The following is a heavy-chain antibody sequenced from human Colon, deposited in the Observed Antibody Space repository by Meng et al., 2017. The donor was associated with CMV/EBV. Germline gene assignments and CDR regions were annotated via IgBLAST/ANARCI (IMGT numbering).Heavy chain of an antibody. D-gene: IGHD3-22*01. V-gene: IGHV3-23*01. CDR3: AKADYYDGSGYYFDY. CDR1: GFTFSAYA. Sequence: SGFTFSAYAMSWVRQAPGKGLEWVSSISGTGGNTYYADSVEGRFTISRDDSHNTLFLHMNSLRAEDTAVYYCAKADYYDGSGYYFDYWGQGTLVTVSS. J-gene: IGHJ4*02. CDR2: ISGTGGNT.